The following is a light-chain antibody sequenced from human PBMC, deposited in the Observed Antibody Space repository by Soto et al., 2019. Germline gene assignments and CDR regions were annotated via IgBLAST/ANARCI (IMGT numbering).Light chain of an antibody. V-gene: IGKV1-39*01. CDR2: AAS. Sequence: DIQMTQSPSSLSASVGDRVTITCRASQIISTYLNWYQQRAGLAPRLLIYAASSLQSGVPPRFSGSGSGTDFTLTISILQPEDFATYFCQQTYSAPPTFGQGTKVEIK. CDR1: QIISTY. J-gene: IGKJ1*01. CDR3: QQTYSAPPT.